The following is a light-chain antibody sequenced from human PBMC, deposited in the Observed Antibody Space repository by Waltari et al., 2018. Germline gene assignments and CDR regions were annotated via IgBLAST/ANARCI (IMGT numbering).Light chain of an antibody. J-gene: IGLJ2*01. CDR2: SNN. CDR3: ASWDDSVNGRV. CDR1: RNT. Sequence: QSVLTQPPSASATPGQRVTISCSGSRNTVSWYQQLPGTAPKLLMYSNNQRPSGVPDRVSGSKSGTSASLAISGLQSEDEADYYCASWDDSVNGRVFGGGTKLTVL. V-gene: IGLV1-44*01.